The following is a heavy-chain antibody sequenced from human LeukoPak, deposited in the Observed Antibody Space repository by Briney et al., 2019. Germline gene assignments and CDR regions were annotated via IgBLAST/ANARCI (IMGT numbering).Heavy chain of an antibody. CDR3: ATGVGYR. Sequence: GGSLRLSCAASGFSFSNYWLHWVRQAPGKGPVWVSRINPDGTYISYADSVKGRFTISRDNAKNTLYLQMNNLGAEDSAVYYCATGVGYRWGQGTRVTVSS. CDR2: INPDGTYI. D-gene: IGHD5-12*01. V-gene: IGHV3-74*01. J-gene: IGHJ4*02. CDR1: GFSFSNYW.